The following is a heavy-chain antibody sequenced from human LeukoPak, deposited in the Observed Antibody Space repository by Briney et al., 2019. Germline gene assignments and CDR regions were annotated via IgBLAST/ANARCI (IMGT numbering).Heavy chain of an antibody. Sequence: PGGSLRLSCAASGFTFSSYSMNWVRQAPGKGLEWVSYISSSSSTIYYADSVKGRFTISRDNAKNSLYLQMNSLRAEDTAVYYCARDYFWSGYYSSYYYMDVWGKGTTVTVSS. CDR2: ISSSSSTI. J-gene: IGHJ6*03. V-gene: IGHV3-48*04. CDR1: GFTFSSYS. CDR3: ARDYFWSGYYSSYYYMDV. D-gene: IGHD3-3*01.